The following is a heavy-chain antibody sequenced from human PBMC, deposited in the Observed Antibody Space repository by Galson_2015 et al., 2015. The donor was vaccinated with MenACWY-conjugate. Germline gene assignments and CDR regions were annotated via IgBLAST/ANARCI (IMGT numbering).Heavy chain of an antibody. CDR3: ARSIRVVTADY. J-gene: IGHJ4*02. V-gene: IGHV3-74*01. Sequence: SLRLSCAASGFTFSSYWMHWVRQAPGKGLVWVSRINGDGSSTTYADSVKGRFTISRDNAKNTLYVQMNSLRAEDTAVYYCARSIRVVTADYWGQGTLVTVSS. D-gene: IGHD2-21*02. CDR1: GFTFSSYW. CDR2: INGDGSST.